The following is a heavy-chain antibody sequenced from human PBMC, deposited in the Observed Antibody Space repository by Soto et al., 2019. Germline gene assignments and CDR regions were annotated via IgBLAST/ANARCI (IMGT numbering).Heavy chain of an antibody. J-gene: IGHJ6*02. D-gene: IGHD4-17*01. CDR1: GGTFSSYA. CDR3: ARYWVTTNYYCGMDV. V-gene: IGHV1-69*13. CDR2: IIPIFGTA. Sequence: SVKVSCKASGGTFSSYAISWVRQAPGQGPEWMGGIIPIFGTANYAQKFQGRVTITADESTSTAYMELSSLRSEDTAVYYCARYWVTTNYYCGMDVWGQGTTVTVSS.